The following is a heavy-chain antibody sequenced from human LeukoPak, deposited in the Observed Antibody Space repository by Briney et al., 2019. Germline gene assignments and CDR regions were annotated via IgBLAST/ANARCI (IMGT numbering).Heavy chain of an antibody. Sequence: AASVKVSCKASGYTFTSYGISWVRQAPGQGLEWMGWISAYNGNTNYAQKLQGRVTMTTDTSTSTAYMELSSLRSEDTAVYYCARDNGEKDYGNYYYYIDVWGKGTTVTVSS. D-gene: IGHD4-17*01. CDR1: GYTFTSYG. J-gene: IGHJ6*03. CDR2: ISAYNGNT. CDR3: ARDNGEKDYGNYYYYIDV. V-gene: IGHV1-18*01.